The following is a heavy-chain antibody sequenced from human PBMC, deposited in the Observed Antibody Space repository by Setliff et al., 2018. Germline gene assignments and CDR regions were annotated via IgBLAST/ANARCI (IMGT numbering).Heavy chain of an antibody. CDR1: GGSISSSSYY. V-gene: IGHV4-39*07. Sequence: SETLSLTCTVSGGSISSSSYYWGWIRQPPGKGLEWIGSIYYSGSTYYNPSLKSRVTISVDTSKNQFSLKLSSVTAADTAVYYCAKGRYYYDSRGGYFDYWGQGTLVTSPQ. D-gene: IGHD3-22*01. CDR2: IYYSGST. CDR3: AKGRYYYDSRGGYFDY. J-gene: IGHJ4*02.